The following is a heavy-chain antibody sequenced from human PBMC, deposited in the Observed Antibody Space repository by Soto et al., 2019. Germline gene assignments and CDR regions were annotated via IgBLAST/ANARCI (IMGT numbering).Heavy chain of an antibody. Sequence: QVQLQQWGAGLLKPSETLSLTCAVYGESFSGYYWSWVRQTPSEGLEWIGEISHSGSANYSPSRKSRASLSLDTPTNQFSLKLKSVTAADTGVYYCARGTYHYDDGGHIRRGYCDFWGQGTLVTVSS. J-gene: IGHJ4*02. CDR2: ISHSGSA. CDR3: ARGTYHYDDGGHIRRGYCDF. D-gene: IGHD3-22*01. CDR1: GESFSGYY. V-gene: IGHV4-34*01.